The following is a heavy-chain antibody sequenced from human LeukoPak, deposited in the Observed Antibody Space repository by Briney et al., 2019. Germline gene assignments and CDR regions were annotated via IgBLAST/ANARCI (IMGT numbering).Heavy chain of an antibody. V-gene: IGHV4-34*01. CDR1: GGSFSGYY. Sequence: SETLSLTCAVYGGSFSGYYWSWIRQPPGKGLEWIGEINHSGSTNYNPSLKSRVTISVDTSKNQFSLKLSSVTAADTAVYCCARGLSYDFVWGSYTGFDPWGQGTLVIVSS. CDR3: ARGLSYDFVWGSYTGFDP. D-gene: IGHD3-16*01. J-gene: IGHJ5*02. CDR2: INHSGST.